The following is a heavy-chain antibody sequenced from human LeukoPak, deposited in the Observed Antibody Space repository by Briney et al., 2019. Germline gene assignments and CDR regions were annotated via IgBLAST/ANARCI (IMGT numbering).Heavy chain of an antibody. Sequence: SETLSLTCTVSGGSISSSYWSWLRQPPGKGLEWIGCIYYTGSTNYNSSLKSRVTISLDTSRNQFSLKVTSVTAADTAVYYCTREYSSNAFEIWGQGRMVTVSS. CDR3: TREYSSNAFEI. D-gene: IGHD6-13*01. V-gene: IGHV4-59*01. CDR2: IYYTGST. J-gene: IGHJ3*02. CDR1: GGSISSSY.